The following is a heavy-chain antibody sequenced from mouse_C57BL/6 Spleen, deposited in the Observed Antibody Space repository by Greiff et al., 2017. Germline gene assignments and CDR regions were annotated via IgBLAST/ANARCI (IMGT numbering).Heavy chain of an antibody. CDR1: GYAFRSYW. CDR3: ARSLYEYDDAMDD. V-gene: IGHV1-80*01. CDR2: IYPGGGDT. J-gene: IGHJ4*01. Sequence: VQLLESGAELVQPGASVKISCKASGYAFRSYWMTWVHQRPGKGLEWIGQIYPGGGDTNYHGTFKGKATLTADKSSSTAYMQLSSLTSEDSAVYFCARSLYEYDDAMDDWGQGTSVTVSS. D-gene: IGHD2-4*01.